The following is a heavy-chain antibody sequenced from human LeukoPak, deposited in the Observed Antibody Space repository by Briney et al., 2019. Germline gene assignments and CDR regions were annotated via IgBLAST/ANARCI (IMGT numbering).Heavy chain of an antibody. V-gene: IGHV3-30*02. D-gene: IGHD2-15*01. CDR2: IRYDGNNK. CDR1: GFTFSSYG. J-gene: IGHJ4*02. CDR3: ARQHCSGGDCYFFD. Sequence: GGSLRLSCAASGFTFSSYGMHWVRQAPGKGLEWVALIRYDGNNKYYADSVKGRFTISRDNSKNTLYLQLNSLRAEDTAVYYCARQHCSGGDCYFFDWGQGTLVTVSS.